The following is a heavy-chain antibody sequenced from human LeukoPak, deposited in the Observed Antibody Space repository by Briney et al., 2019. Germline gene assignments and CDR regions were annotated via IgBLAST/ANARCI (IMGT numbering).Heavy chain of an antibody. V-gene: IGHV1-8*01. Sequence: ASVTVSCKASGYTFTSYDINWVRQATGQGLEWMGWMNPNSGNTGYAQKFQGRVTMTRNTSISTAYMELSSLRSEDTAVYYCARALRGYCSSTSCYKRAFDIWGQGTMVTVSS. D-gene: IGHD2-2*02. CDR1: GYTFTSYD. J-gene: IGHJ3*02. CDR3: ARALRGYCSSTSCYKRAFDI. CDR2: MNPNSGNT.